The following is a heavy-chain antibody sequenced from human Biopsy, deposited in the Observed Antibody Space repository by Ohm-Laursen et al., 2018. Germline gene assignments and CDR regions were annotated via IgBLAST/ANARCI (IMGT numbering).Heavy chain of an antibody. CDR3: ARNRVDVVKVTTIGWNFDL. CDR1: GDTISTYY. D-gene: IGHD5-12*01. J-gene: IGHJ2*01. Sequence: TLSPTCTVSGDTISTYYWNWIRQTPGKGLEWIGYIHYTGHIRINPSLNSRATISVDTSKDQFSLKLSSLTAADTAIYYCARNRVDVVKVTTIGWNFDLWGRGTLVTVS. CDR2: IHYTGHI. V-gene: IGHV4-59*08.